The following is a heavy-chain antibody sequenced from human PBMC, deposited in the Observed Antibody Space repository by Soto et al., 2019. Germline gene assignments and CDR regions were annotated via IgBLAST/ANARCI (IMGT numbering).Heavy chain of an antibody. Sequence: SETLSLTCTVSGGSISSNYWTWIRQAPGKGLEWIGYVYNSGSTNYNPSLKSRVTISEDTSKSQFSLKVNSMTAADTAVYYCARYRREAVAGYTLDNWGQGILVTVSS. J-gene: IGHJ4*02. D-gene: IGHD6-13*01. CDR2: VYNSGST. V-gene: IGHV4-59*01. CDR1: GGSISSNY. CDR3: ARYRREAVAGYTLDN.